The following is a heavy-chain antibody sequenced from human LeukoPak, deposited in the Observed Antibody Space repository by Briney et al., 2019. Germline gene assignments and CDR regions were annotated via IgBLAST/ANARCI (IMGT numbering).Heavy chain of an antibody. CDR3: ARVDRRDAFDI. J-gene: IGHJ3*02. V-gene: IGHV4-34*01. CDR1: GGSFSGYY. D-gene: IGHD3-9*01. Sequence: SETLSLTCAVYGGSFSGYYWTWIRQPPGKGLEWIGEINHSGSTNYNPSLKSRVTISVDRSKNQFSLKLSSVTAADTAVYYCARVDRRDAFDIWGQGTIVTVSS. CDR2: INHSGST.